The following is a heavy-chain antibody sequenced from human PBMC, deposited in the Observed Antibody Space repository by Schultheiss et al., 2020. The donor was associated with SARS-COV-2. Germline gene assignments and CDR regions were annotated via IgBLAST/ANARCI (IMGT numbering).Heavy chain of an antibody. D-gene: IGHD2-2*01. J-gene: IGHJ6*03. CDR3: ARGPYCSSTSCYQGTYYYYYMDV. CDR1: GGSISSGYY. CDR2: IYYSGST. V-gene: IGHV4-61*05. Sequence: SQTLSLTCTVSGGSISSGYYWGWIRQPPGKGLEWIGYIYYSGSTNYNPSLKSRVTISVDTSKNQFSLKLSSVTAADTAVYYCARGPYCSSTSCYQGTYYYYYMDVWGKGTTVTVSS.